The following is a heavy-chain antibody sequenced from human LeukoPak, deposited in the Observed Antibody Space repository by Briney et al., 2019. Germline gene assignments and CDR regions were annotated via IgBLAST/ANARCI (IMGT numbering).Heavy chain of an antibody. J-gene: IGHJ3*02. CDR1: GGSISSGGYY. CDR2: FYYSGST. D-gene: IGHD6-25*01. V-gene: IGHV4-61*08. CDR3: ARSAIDAFDI. Sequence: PSETLSLTCTVSGGSISSGGYYWSWIRQHPGKGLEWIAYFYYSGSTNYNPSLKSRVSISVDTSKNQFSLKLSSVTAADTAVYYCARSAIDAFDIWGQGTMVTVSS.